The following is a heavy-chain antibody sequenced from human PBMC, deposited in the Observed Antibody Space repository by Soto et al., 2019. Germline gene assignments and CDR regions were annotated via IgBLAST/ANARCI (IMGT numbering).Heavy chain of an antibody. CDR1: NGSISSAIYY. CDR3: AGRSSLASVQVYFGEISNYNWFDP. J-gene: IGHJ5*02. D-gene: IGHD3-10*01. V-gene: IGHV4-39*01. CDR2: IYHSGST. Sequence: QLQLQESGPGLVKPSETLSLTCTVSNGSISSAIYYWGWIRQPPGKGLEWIGSIYHSGSTYCNPSLQGRVTISVDTSKNQFSLKLSSVTAADTAVYFCAGRSSLASVQVYFGEISNYNWFDPWGQGTLVTVSS.